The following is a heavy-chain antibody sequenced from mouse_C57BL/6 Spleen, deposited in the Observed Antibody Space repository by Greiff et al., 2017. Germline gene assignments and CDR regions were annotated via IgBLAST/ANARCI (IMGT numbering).Heavy chain of an antibody. CDR3: ARGYGYGAWFAY. V-gene: IGHV1-78*01. Sequence: VKLQESDAELVKPGASVKISCKVSGYTFTDHTIHWMKQRPEQGLEWIGYIYPRDGSTKYNEKFKGKATLTADKSSSTAYMQLNSLTSEDSAVYFCARGYGYGAWFAYWGQGTLVTVSA. CDR2: IYPRDGST. CDR1: GYTFTDHT. D-gene: IGHD2-2*01. J-gene: IGHJ3*01.